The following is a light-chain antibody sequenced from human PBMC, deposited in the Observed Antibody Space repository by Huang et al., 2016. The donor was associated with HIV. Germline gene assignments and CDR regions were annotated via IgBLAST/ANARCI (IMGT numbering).Light chain of an antibody. V-gene: IGKV3-20*01. J-gene: IGKJ1*01. CDR2: GAS. CDR3: QQYASSPRT. CDR1: QSVTNSH. Sequence: EIVLTQSPGTLSLSPGERATLSCRASQSVTNSHLAWYQQKPGQAPRLLMYGASNGATGTPDRFSGSGSGTDFTLTISRLEPEDFAVYYGQQYASSPRTFGQGTKVEIK.